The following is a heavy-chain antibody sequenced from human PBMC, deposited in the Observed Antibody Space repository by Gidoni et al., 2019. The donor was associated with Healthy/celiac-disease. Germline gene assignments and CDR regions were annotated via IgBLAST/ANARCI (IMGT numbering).Heavy chain of an antibody. Sequence: QVQLVESGGGVVQPGRSLRLSCAASGFTFSSYGMHWVRQAPGQGLEWVAVISYDGSNKYYADSVKGRFTISRDNSKNTLYLQMNSLRAEDTAVYYCAKELRWELLDGWGDAFDIWGQGTMVTVSS. D-gene: IGHD1-26*01. V-gene: IGHV3-30*18. CDR3: AKELRWELLDGWGDAFDI. CDR1: GFTFSSYG. CDR2: ISYDGSNK. J-gene: IGHJ3*02.